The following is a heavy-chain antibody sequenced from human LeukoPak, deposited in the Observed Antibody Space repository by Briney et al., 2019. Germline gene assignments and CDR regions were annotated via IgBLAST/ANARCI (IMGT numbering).Heavy chain of an antibody. V-gene: IGHV3-30-3*01. CDR2: ISKDGSDK. CDR3: ARDYWWNYDY. Sequence: PGRSLRLSCAASGFTFSDYAMHWVRQAPGKGLEWVAVISKDGSDKYYPGSVRGRFTISRDNSKNTIYLQTDSLRAEDTAIYYCARDYWWNYDYWGQGTLVTVSS. D-gene: IGHD1-7*01. CDR1: GFTFSDYA. J-gene: IGHJ4*02.